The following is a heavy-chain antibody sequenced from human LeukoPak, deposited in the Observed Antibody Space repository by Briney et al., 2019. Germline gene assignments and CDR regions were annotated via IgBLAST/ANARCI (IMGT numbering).Heavy chain of an antibody. CDR1: GASISSGGYY. Sequence: PSQTLSLTCTVSGASISSGGYYWSWIRQHPGKGLEWIGYVYYGGSTYYNPSLKSRITISVDTSKNQFSLELSSVTAADTAVYYCARADGGVRGYYFDYWGQGIMVTVSS. J-gene: IGHJ4*02. V-gene: IGHV4-31*03. CDR3: ARADGGVRGYYFDY. CDR2: VYYGGST. D-gene: IGHD3-10*01.